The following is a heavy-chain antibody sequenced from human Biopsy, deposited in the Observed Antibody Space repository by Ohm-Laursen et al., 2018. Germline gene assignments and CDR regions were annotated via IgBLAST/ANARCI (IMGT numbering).Heavy chain of an antibody. CDR1: GGSFTGHY. CDR2: TSYTGYT. Sequence: GTLSLTCPVSGGSFTGHYWSWIRQPPGKGLEWIGHTSYTGYTSYNASLKSRVTISVDTSRNHFSLRLSSLTAADTAVYYCARGSNEYGGLYFPHWGQGTLVTVSS. V-gene: IGHV4-59*11. D-gene: IGHD4-23*01. J-gene: IGHJ1*01. CDR3: ARGSNEYGGLYFPH.